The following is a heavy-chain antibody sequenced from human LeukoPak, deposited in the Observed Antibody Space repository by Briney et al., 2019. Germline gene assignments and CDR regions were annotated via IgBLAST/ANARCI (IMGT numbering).Heavy chain of an antibody. J-gene: IGHJ4*02. CDR2: IYPGDSDT. D-gene: IGHD4-17*01. CDR1: GYSFTNYW. Sequence: GESLKISCKGSGYSFTNYWIGWVRQMPGKGLEWMGIIYPGDSDTRYSPSFQGQVTISADKSISTAYLQWSSLKASDTAMYYCARQGLGYGVRAAYYFDYWGQGTLVTVSS. V-gene: IGHV5-51*01. CDR3: ARQGLGYGVRAAYYFDY.